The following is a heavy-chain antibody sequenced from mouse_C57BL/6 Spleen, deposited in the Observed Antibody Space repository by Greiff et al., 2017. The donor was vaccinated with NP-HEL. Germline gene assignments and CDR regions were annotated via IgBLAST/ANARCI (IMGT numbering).Heavy chain of an antibody. CDR1: GYAFTNYL. CDR3: ARDYYGSGAY. D-gene: IGHD1-1*01. Sequence: VQLVESGAELVRPGTSVKVSCKASGYAFTNYLIEWVKQRPGQGLEWIGVINPGSGGTNYNEKFKGKATLTADKSSSTAYMQLSSLTSEDSAVYFCARDYYGSGAYWGQGTLVTVSA. V-gene: IGHV1-54*01. CDR2: INPGSGGT. J-gene: IGHJ3*01.